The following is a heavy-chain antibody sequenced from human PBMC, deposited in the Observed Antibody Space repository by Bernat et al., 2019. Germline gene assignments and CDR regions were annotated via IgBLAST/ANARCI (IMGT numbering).Heavy chain of an antibody. CDR1: GFTFSSYS. V-gene: IGHV3-21*01. CDR2: ISSSSSYI. CDR3: ARDLNPYTAANYYYYYGMDV. D-gene: IGHD2-2*02. J-gene: IGHJ6*02. Sequence: EVQLVESGGGLVKPGGSLRLSCAASGFTFSSYSMNWVRQAPGKGLEWVSSISSSSSYIYYADSVKGRFTISRDNAKNSLYRQMNSLRAEDTTVYYCARDLNPYTAANYYYYYGMDVWGQGTTVTVSS.